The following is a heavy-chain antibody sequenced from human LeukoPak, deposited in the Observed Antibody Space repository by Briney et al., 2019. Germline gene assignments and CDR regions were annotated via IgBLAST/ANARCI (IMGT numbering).Heavy chain of an antibody. Sequence: GGSLRLSCSVSGLSFSTYGLHWVRQAPGRGLEYVSGISHKGNGISYADSVKGRFTISRDNSKNTLDLQMNSLRAEDTAVYYCARVGSYYLEFDYWGQGTLVTVSS. CDR2: ISHKGNGI. CDR1: GLSFSTYG. J-gene: IGHJ4*02. CDR3: ARVGSYYLEFDY. V-gene: IGHV3-64*04. D-gene: IGHD1-26*01.